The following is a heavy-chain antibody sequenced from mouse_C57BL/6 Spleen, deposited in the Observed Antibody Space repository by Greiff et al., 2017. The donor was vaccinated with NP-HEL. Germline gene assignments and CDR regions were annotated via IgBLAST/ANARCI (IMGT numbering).Heavy chain of an antibody. V-gene: IGHV1-69*01. CDR1: GYTFTSYW. Sequence: QVQLQQPGAELVMPGASVKLSCKASGYTFTSYWMHWVKQRPGQGLEWIGEIDPSDSYTNYNQKFKGKSTLTVDKSSSTAYMQLSSLTSEDSAVYYCARGGYDDGYYYAMDYWGQGTSVTVSS. J-gene: IGHJ4*01. CDR2: IDPSDSYT. D-gene: IGHD2-2*01. CDR3: ARGGYDDGYYYAMDY.